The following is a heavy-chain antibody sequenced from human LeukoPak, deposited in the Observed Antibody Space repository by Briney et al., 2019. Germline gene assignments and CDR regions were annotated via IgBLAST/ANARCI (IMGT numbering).Heavy chain of an antibody. D-gene: IGHD5-12*01. CDR1: GFTFSSYS. CDR3: AKLVVTPDIVENYYFDY. Sequence: GGSLRLSCAASGFTFSSYSMNWVRQAPGKWLEWVSSISSSSSYIYYADSVKGRFTISRDNSKNTLYLQMNSLRAEDTAVYYCAKLVVTPDIVENYYFDYWGQGTLVTVSS. V-gene: IGHV3-21*01. J-gene: IGHJ4*02. CDR2: ISSSSSYI.